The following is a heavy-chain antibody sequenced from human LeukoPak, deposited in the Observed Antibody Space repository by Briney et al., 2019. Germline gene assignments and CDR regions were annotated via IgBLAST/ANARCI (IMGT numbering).Heavy chain of an antibody. V-gene: IGHV1-46*01. D-gene: IGHD2-15*01. Sequence: ASVKVSCKASGYTFTDYYTHWVRQAPGQGLEWMGIINPSGETTSYAQNFQDRVTMTRDMSTSIVYLELSSLRSEDTAVYYCARVSEGGGSFNAFDYWGQGTLVTVSS. CDR2: INPSGETT. J-gene: IGHJ4*02. CDR3: ARVSEGGGSFNAFDY. CDR1: GYTFTDYY.